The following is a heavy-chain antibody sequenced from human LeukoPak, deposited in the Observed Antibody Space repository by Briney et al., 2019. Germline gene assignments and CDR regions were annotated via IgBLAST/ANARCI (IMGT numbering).Heavy chain of an antibody. Sequence: GGSLRLCCAASGFTFSDYYMSWIRQAPGRGLEWVANIKGDGSEKYYADSVRGQFTISRDNAKNSLYLQMNSLRAEDTAVYYCAMFGLVAAIDSWGQGTLVTVSS. J-gene: IGHJ4*02. CDR2: IKGDGSEK. CDR3: AMFGLVAAIDS. V-gene: IGHV3-7*02. CDR1: GFTFSDYY. D-gene: IGHD5-12*01.